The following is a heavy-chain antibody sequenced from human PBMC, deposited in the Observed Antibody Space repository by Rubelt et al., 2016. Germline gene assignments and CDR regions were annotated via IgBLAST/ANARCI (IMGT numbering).Heavy chain of an antibody. J-gene: IGHJ4*02. CDR1: GGSISSYY. D-gene: IGHD1-26*01. CDR2: IYYSGST. V-gene: IGHV4-59*01. CDR3: ARGGGSYFFDY. Sequence: QVQLQESGPGLVKPSETLSLTCTVSGGSISSYYWSWIRQPPGKGLEWIGYIYYSGSTNYNPSLKSRVTISVEPSNNQFSLKLCSVTAADTVVYYCARGGGSYFFDYWGQGTLVTVSS.